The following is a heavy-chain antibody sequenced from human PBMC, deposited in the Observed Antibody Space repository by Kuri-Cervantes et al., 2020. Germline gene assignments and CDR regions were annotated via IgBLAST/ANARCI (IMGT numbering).Heavy chain of an antibody. CDR2: ISSSSSYI. J-gene: IGHJ4*02. CDR1: GFTYSRLA. CDR3: ARVRGVGSYAYVAD. Sequence: GGSLRLSCAASGFTYSRLAMSWVRQAPGKGLEWVSSISSSSSYIYYADSVKGRFTISRDNARNSLYLQMNSLRAEDTAVYYCARVRGVGSYAYVADWGQGILVTVSS. D-gene: IGHD3-16*01. V-gene: IGHV3-21*04.